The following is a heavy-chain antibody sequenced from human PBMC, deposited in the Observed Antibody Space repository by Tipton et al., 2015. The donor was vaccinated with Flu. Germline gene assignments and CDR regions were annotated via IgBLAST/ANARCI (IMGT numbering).Heavy chain of an antibody. CDR2: IYHSGST. D-gene: IGHD1-26*01. CDR1: GYSISSGYY. CDR3: ARPLNSGREYAFDI. J-gene: IGHJ3*02. Sequence: TLSLTCTVSGYSISSGYYWGWIRQAPGEGLEWIATIYHSGSTYYNPSLKSRVTISMGTSKNQFSLKLNSVTAADTAVYYCARPLNSGREYAFDIWGQGTKVTVSA. V-gene: IGHV4-38-2*02.